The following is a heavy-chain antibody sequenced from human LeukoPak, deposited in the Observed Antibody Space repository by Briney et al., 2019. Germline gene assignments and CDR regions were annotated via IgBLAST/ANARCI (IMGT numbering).Heavy chain of an antibody. CDR2: INHSGST. CDR1: GGSFCGDY. V-gene: IGHV4-34*01. J-gene: IGHJ6*03. Sequence: SETLSLTCGVYGGSFCGDYWSWIREPPGKGMEWIGEINHSGSTNYNSSLKSRVTISVDTSKNQFSLKLSSVTAADTAVYYCARSPDWYMDVWGKGTTVTVSS. D-gene: IGHD2-21*01. CDR3: ARSPDWYMDV.